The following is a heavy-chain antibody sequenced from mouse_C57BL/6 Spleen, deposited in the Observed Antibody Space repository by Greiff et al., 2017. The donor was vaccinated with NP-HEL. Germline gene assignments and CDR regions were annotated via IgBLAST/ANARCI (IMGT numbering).Heavy chain of an antibody. V-gene: IGHV14-4*01. CDR1: GFNITDDY. Sequence: EVQLQQSGAELVRPGASVKLSCTASGFNITDDYMHWVKQRPEQGLEWIGWIDPENGDTEYASKFQGKATITADTSSNTAYLQLSSLTSEDTAVYYCTTRDYYGSSYEGDYWGKGTTLTVSS. J-gene: IGHJ2*01. CDR3: TTRDYYGSSYEGDY. CDR2: IDPENGDT. D-gene: IGHD1-1*01.